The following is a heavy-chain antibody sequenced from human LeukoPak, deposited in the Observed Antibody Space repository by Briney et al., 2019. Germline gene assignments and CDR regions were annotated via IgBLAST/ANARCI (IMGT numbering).Heavy chain of an antibody. CDR3: AKGLAYYYYYYMDV. V-gene: IGHV3-23*01. Sequence: PGGSLRLSCAASGFTFSSYEMNWVRQAPGKGLEWVSAISGSGGSTYYADSVKGRFAISRDNSKNTLYLQMNSLRAEDTAVYYCAKGLAYYYYYYMDVWGKGTTVTVSS. CDR1: GFTFSSYE. CDR2: ISGSGGST. J-gene: IGHJ6*03. D-gene: IGHD3-3*02.